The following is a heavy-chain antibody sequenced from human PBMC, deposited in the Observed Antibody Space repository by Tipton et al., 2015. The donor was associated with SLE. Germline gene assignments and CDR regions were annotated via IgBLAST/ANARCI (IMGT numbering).Heavy chain of an antibody. D-gene: IGHD4-17*01. J-gene: IGHJ4*02. CDR2: IIDGGTT. Sequence: LSLTCTVSGGSISSYYWSWIRQPPGKGLEWVSSIIDGGTTYYTDSVKGRFTISRDNSKNTLYLQMNSLRAEDTAVYYCAKRPVTTATVYFDYWGQGTLVTVSS. CDR1: GGSISSYY. V-gene: IGHV3-23*01. CDR3: AKRPVTTATVYFDY.